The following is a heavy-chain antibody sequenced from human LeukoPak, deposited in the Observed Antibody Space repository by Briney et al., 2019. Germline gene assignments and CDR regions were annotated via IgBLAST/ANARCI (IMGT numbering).Heavy chain of an antibody. J-gene: IGHJ4*02. Sequence: GGSLRLSCAASGFTLSSYSLNWVRQAPGKGLEWVSGISGSGGATYYADSVKGRFTVSRDDPHNTLYLQMNSVRAEDTAVYFCARGGVDHYGSGTYYLMYYFDHWGQGALVTVSS. CDR1: GFTLSSYS. CDR3: ARGGVDHYGSGTYYLMYYFDH. CDR2: ISGSGGAT. V-gene: IGHV3-23*01. D-gene: IGHD3-10*01.